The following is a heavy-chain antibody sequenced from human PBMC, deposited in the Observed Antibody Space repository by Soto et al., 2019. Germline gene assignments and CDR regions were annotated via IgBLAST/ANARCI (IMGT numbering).Heavy chain of an antibody. J-gene: IGHJ5*02. Sequence: LRLSCAASGITFSSSSMCWVRRVPGKVLERVSLISGVCGSTYYAHSVKGRFTIFRENSNNTLFLQLNSLRADDTAVYYCAKREGTISSGPALLNWYDPCGQRRLVTVCS. CDR1: GITFSSSS. CDR2: ISGVCGST. V-gene: IGHV3-23*01. CDR3: AKREGTISSGPALLNWYDP. D-gene: IGHD3-3*01.